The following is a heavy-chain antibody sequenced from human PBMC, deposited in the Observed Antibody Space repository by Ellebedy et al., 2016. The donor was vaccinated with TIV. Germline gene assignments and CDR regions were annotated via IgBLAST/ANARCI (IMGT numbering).Heavy chain of an antibody. CDR2: INHDGSEK. CDR1: GFTSSSYW. J-gene: IGHJ4*02. V-gene: IGHV3-7*01. CDR3: ARDLLHNWDEAPLFDY. D-gene: IGHD1-20*01. Sequence: GGSLRLSXAASGFTSSSYWMSWVRQTPGKGLEWVAQINHDGSEKNYVDSVKGRFTIVRDSAKNSLYLQMNSLRAEDTAVYYCARDLLHNWDEAPLFDYWGQGTLVTVSS.